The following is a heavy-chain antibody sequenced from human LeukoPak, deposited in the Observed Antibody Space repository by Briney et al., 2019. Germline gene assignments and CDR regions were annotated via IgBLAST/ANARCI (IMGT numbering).Heavy chain of an antibody. Sequence: SGPTLVKPTQTLTLTCTFSGFSLRTSGVGVGWIRRPPGKALEWLALIYWNDDKRYSPSLKSRLTITKDTSKNQVVLTMTNMDPVDTATYYCAHEGYYQGYFDYWGQGTLVTVSS. V-gene: IGHV2-5*01. J-gene: IGHJ4*02. CDR3: AHEGYYQGYFDY. CDR1: GFSLRTSGVG. D-gene: IGHD3-22*01. CDR2: IYWNDDK.